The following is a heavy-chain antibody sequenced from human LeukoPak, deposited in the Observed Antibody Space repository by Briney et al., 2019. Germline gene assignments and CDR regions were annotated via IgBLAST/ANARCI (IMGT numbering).Heavy chain of an antibody. CDR1: GFTFSNYD. Sequence: GGSLRLSRAASGFTFSNYDMNWVRQAPGKGLEWVSSISAASTYIYYADSVQGRFTISRDNAKNSLYLQMSSLRAEDTAVYFCARGNYRYYDSSGYSFYFDYWGQGALVTVSS. V-gene: IGHV3-21*01. CDR2: ISAASTYI. J-gene: IGHJ4*02. D-gene: IGHD3-22*01. CDR3: ARGNYRYYDSSGYSFYFDY.